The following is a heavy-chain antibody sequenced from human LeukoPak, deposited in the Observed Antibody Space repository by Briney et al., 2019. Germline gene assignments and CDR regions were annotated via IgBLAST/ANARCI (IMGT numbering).Heavy chain of an antibody. CDR2: VYHSGST. J-gene: IGHJ4*02. Sequence: PSETLSLTCSVSGYSISSGYYWGWIRQPPGKGLEWIGSVYHSGSTFYNPSLKSRVTISVDTSKNQFSLKLSSVTAADTAVYYCARANDYPGIDYWGQGTLVTVSS. V-gene: IGHV4-38-2*02. CDR1: GYSISSGYY. D-gene: IGHD4-11*01. CDR3: ARANDYPGIDY.